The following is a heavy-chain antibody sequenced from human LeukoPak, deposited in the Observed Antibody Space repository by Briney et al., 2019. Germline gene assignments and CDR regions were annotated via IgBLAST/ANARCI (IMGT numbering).Heavy chain of an antibody. Sequence: PSETLSLTCTVSGVSISSGGYYWSWIRQPPGKGLECIGYIYYSGSTYYNPSLKSRVTISVDRSKNQFSLKLSSVTAADTAVYYCERARNYDFWSGHLYAFDIWGQGTMVTVSS. J-gene: IGHJ3*02. CDR3: ERARNYDFWSGHLYAFDI. CDR2: IYYSGST. V-gene: IGHV4-30-2*01. CDR1: GVSISSGGYY. D-gene: IGHD3-3*01.